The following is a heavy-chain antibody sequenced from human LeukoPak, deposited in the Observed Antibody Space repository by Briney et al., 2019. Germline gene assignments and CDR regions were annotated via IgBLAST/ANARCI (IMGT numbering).Heavy chain of an antibody. J-gene: IGHJ6*03. D-gene: IGHD3-9*01. CDR2: ISASGGRT. Sequence: GGSLRLSCAASGVTLNSYARDWVRQAPGKGPEWVSAISASGGRTYYADSVKGRFTISRDNSQNTLYLQMSSLRADYTAVYYCAKPRDFEWLTYCYSYMDVWGEGPTVTVSS. CDR1: GVTLNSYA. V-gene: IGHV3-23*01. CDR3: AKPRDFEWLTYCYSYMDV.